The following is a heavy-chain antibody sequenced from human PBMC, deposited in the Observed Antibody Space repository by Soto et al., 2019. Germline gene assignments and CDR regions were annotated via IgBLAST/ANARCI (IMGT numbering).Heavy chain of an antibody. D-gene: IGHD3-22*01. CDR1: GYTFTSYY. CDR2: INPSGGST. V-gene: IGHV1-46*01. CDR3: ARVQNYYDSSGYYTQYFQH. Sequence: GASVKVSCKASGYTFTSYYMHWVRQAPGQGLEWMGIINPSGGSTSYAQKFQGRVTMTRDTSTSTVYMELSSLRSEDTAVYYCARVQNYYDSSGYYTQYFQHWGQGTLVTVSS. J-gene: IGHJ1*01.